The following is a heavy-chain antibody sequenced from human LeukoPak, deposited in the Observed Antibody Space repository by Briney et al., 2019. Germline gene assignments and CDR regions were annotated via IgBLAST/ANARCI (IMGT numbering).Heavy chain of an antibody. Sequence: ASVKVSCKASGGTFSSYAISWVRQAPGQGLEWMGIINPSGGSTSYAQKFQGRVTMTRDMSTSTVYMELSSLRSEDTAVYYCARVERYCSSTSCPRGAFDIWGQGTMVTVSS. CDR3: ARVERYCSSTSCPRGAFDI. CDR2: INPSGGST. J-gene: IGHJ3*02. D-gene: IGHD2-2*01. CDR1: GGTFSSYA. V-gene: IGHV1-46*01.